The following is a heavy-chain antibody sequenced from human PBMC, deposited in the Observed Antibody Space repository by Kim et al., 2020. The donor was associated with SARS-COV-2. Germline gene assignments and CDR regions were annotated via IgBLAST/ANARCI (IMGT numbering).Heavy chain of an antibody. V-gene: IGHV1-46*01. Sequence: ASVKVSCKASGYTFTSYYMHWVRQAPGQGLEWMGIINPSGGSTSYAQKFQGRVTMTRDTSTSTVYMELSSLRSEDTAVYYCARGFSEIVVVVAAPYYFDYWGQGTLVTVSS. CDR2: INPSGGST. J-gene: IGHJ4*02. D-gene: IGHD2-15*01. CDR1: GYTFTSYY. CDR3: ARGFSEIVVVVAAPYYFDY.